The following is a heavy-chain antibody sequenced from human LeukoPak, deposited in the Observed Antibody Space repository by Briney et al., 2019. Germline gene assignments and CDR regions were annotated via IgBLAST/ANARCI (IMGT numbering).Heavy chain of an antibody. CDR3: ARDGRDGYNLGSALDY. CDR1: GGSISIYY. J-gene: IGHJ4*02. D-gene: IGHD5-24*01. CDR2: IYNSGST. Sequence: SETLSLTCTVSGGSISIYYWSWIRQPPGKGLEWIGYIYNSGSTNYNPSLKSRVTISVDTSKNQFSLKLSSVTAADTAVYYCARDGRDGYNLGSALDYWGQGTLVTVSS. V-gene: IGHV4-4*08.